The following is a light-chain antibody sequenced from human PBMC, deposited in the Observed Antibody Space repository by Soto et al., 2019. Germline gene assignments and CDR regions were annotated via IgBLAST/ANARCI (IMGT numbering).Light chain of an antibody. J-gene: IGLJ1*01. Sequence: QSVLTQPASVSGSPGQSITISCTGTSSDVGGYNYVSWYQHHPGKAPKLLIYDVSNRPSGISNRFSGSKSDNTASLTISGPQPEDEAIYYCSSYTTSTPPQMFFGTGTKFPV. CDR3: SSYTTSTPPQMF. CDR1: SSDVGGYNY. V-gene: IGLV2-14*03. CDR2: DVS.